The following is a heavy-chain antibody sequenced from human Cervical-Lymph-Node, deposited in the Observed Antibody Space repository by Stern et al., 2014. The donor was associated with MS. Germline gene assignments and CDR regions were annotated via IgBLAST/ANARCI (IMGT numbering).Heavy chain of an antibody. CDR2: ISGNSNTN. CDR3: VKDVSSSLEYYFGMDV. V-gene: IGHV3-9*01. Sequence: EVQLVESGGGMVQPGRSLRLSCVATGLTFEDYAMHWVRRAAGKGLEWVSGISGNSNTNAYASSVKGRFNISRDNAKNALYLQMDSLRAEDTALYYCVKDVSSSLEYYFGMDVWGQGTAVAVSS. D-gene: IGHD6-6*01. CDR1: GLTFEDYA. J-gene: IGHJ6*02.